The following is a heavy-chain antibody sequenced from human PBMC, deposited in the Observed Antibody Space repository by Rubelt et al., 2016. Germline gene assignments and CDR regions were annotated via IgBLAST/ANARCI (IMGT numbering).Heavy chain of an antibody. CDR3: AKAGGYSYGYDYYYYMDV. V-gene: IGHV3-21*05. J-gene: IGHJ6*03. CDR1: GFTFSSYS. D-gene: IGHD5-18*01. CDR2: LSSSSSTI. Sequence: EVQLVESGGGLVKPGGSLRLSCAASGFTFSSYSMNWVRQAPGKGLEWVSYLSSSSSTIYYADSVKGRFTTSRDNSKNSLYLQMNSLRAEDTAVYYCAKAGGYSYGYDYYYYMDVWGKGTTVTVSS.